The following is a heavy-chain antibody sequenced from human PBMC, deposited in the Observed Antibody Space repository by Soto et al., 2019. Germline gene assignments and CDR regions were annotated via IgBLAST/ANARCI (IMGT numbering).Heavy chain of an antibody. J-gene: IGHJ6*02. CDR1: GYTFTGYY. V-gene: IGHV1-2*04. CDR2: INPNSGGT. Sequence: ASVKVSCKASGYTFTGYYMHWVRQAPGQGLEWMGWINPNSGGTNYAQKFQGWVTMTRDTSISTAYMELSRLRSDDTAVYYCASSPYCSSTSCPTEHYYYGMDVWGQGTTVTVSS. CDR3: ASSPYCSSTSCPTEHYYYGMDV. D-gene: IGHD2-2*01.